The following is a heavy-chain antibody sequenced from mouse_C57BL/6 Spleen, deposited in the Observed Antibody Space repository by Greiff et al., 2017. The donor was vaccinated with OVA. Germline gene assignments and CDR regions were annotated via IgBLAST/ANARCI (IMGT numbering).Heavy chain of an antibody. V-gene: IGHV5-4*01. D-gene: IGHD2-9*01. CDR3: ARDPPYYGYDGFAY. Sequence: EVQGVESGGGLVKPGGSLKLSCAASGFTFSSYAMSWVRQTPEKRLEWVATISDGGSYTYYPDNVKGRFTISRDNAKNNLYLQMSHLKSEDTAMYYCARDPPYYGYDGFAYWGQGTLVTVSA. J-gene: IGHJ3*01. CDR1: GFTFSSYA. CDR2: ISDGGSYT.